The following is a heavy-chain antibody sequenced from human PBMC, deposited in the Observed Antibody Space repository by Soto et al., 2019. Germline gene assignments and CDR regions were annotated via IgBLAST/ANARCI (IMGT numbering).Heavy chain of an antibody. CDR2: IYYSGST. D-gene: IGHD3-9*01. CDR1: GGSISSSSYY. V-gene: IGHV4-39*01. CDR3: ARHGKGYYDILTGYYNSNYFDY. Sequence: TETLSLTCTVSGGSISSSSYYWGWIRQPPGKGLEWIGSIYYSGSTYYNPSLKSRVTISVDTSKNQFSLKLSSVTAADTAVYYCARHGKGYYDILTGYYNSNYFDYWGQGTLVTVS. J-gene: IGHJ4*02.